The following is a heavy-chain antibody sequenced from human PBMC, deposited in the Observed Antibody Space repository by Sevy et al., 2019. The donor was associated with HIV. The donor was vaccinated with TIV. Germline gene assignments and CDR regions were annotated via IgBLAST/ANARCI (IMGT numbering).Heavy chain of an antibody. Sequence: ASVKVSCKVSGYNLTNLAMHWVRQAPGQGLEWMGRFDPEDGETIYAQKFQGRLTMTEDTSSDTAYMELNSLRSEDTAVYYCAATREYYDENSGYFDYWGQGTLVTVSS. J-gene: IGHJ4*02. D-gene: IGHD3-22*01. CDR1: GYNLTNLA. CDR3: AATREYYDENSGYFDY. CDR2: FDPEDGET. V-gene: IGHV1-24*01.